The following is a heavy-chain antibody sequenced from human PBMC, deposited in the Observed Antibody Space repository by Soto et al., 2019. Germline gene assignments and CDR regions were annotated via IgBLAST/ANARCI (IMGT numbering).Heavy chain of an antibody. CDR1: GYTFTSYD. CDR3: ARGPFALVGYCSSTSCSAPKLFDY. D-gene: IGHD2-2*03. CDR2: MNPNSGNT. V-gene: IGHV1-8*01. Sequence: ASVKVSCKASGYTFTSYDINWVRQATGQGLEWMGWMNPNSGNTGYAQKFQGRVTMTRNTSISTAYMELSSLRSEDTAAYYCARGPFALVGYCSSTSCSAPKLFDYWGQGTLVTVSS. J-gene: IGHJ4*02.